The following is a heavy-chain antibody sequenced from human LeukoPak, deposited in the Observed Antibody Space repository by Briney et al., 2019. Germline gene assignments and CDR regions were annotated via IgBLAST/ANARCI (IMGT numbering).Heavy chain of an antibody. CDR2: IYYSGST. V-gene: IGHV4-31*03. CDR1: GGSISSGGYY. J-gene: IGHJ5*02. Sequence: KSSETLSLTCTVSGGSISSGGYYWSWIRQHPGKGLEWIGYIYYSGSTYYNPSLKGRVTISVDTSKNQFSLKLSSVTAADTAVYYCARDGAAAGVLGFDPWGQGTLVTVSS. CDR3: ARDGAAAGVLGFDP. D-gene: IGHD6-13*01.